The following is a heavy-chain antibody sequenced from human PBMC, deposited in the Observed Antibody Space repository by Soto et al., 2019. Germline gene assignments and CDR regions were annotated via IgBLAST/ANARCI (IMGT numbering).Heavy chain of an antibody. J-gene: IGHJ6*03. V-gene: IGHV3-23*01. CDR1: GFTFSSYA. D-gene: IGHD1-1*01. CDR2: ISGSGGST. Sequence: GGSLRLSCAASGFTFSSYAMSWVRQAPGKGLEWVSAISGSGGSTYYADSVKGRFTISRDNSKNTLYLQMNSLRAEDTAVYYCVKGGIYQLERRSYYYYMDVWGKGTTVTVSS. CDR3: VKGGIYQLERRSYYYYMDV.